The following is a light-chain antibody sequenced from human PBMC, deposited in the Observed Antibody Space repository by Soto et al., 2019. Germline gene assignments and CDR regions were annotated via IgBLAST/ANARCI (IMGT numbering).Light chain of an antibody. CDR2: DAS. CDR1: QSITRW. V-gene: IGKV1-5*01. Sequence: DIQMTPSPSTLSASVGDSVTITCRASQSITRWLAWYQQKPEEAPKLLIYDASSLESGVPSRFSGSGSGTEFTLTISSLQPDDFATYYCQQYNHYSGLTFGGGTKVDIK. CDR3: QQYNHYSGLT. J-gene: IGKJ4*01.